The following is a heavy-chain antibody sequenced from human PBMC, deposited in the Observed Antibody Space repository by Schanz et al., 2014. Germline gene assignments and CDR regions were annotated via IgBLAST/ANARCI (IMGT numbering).Heavy chain of an antibody. CDR1: GYTFTSNA. Sequence: QVHLVQSGSELKKPGASVKVSCKASGYTFTSNALNWVRQAPGQGLEWMGWINTNTGNPTYARGFTGRFAFSLDTSVRPAFLQISSLKAENTAVYYCAIEAPYGGPYFDFWGQGTLVTVSS. CDR3: AIEAPYGGPYFDF. D-gene: IGHD3-16*01. V-gene: IGHV7-4-1*02. CDR2: INTNTGNP. J-gene: IGHJ4*02.